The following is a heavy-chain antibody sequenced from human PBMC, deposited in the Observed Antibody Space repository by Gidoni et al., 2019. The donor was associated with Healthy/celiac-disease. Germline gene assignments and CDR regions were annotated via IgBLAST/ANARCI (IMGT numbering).Heavy chain of an antibody. Sequence: QVQLQESGPGLVKPSETLSLTCTVSGGSISSYYWSWIRQPPGKGLEWIGYIYYSGSTNYNPSLKSRVTISVDTSKNQFSLKLSSVTAADTAVYYCARAHGDGMDVWGQGTTVTVSS. CDR2: IYYSGST. V-gene: IGHV4-59*01. CDR1: GGSISSYY. CDR3: ARAHGDGMDV. J-gene: IGHJ6*02.